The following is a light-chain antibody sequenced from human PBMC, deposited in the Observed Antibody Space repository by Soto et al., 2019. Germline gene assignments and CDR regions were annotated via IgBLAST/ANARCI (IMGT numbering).Light chain of an antibody. CDR1: NIGSKS. J-gene: IGLJ1*01. CDR2: DDS. CDR3: QVWDSSSDHYV. Sequence: SYELTQPPSVSVAPGRTARITCGGHNIGSKSVHWYQQKPGQAPVLVVYDDSDRPSGIPERFSGSNSGNTATLTISRVEAGDEADYYCQVWDSSSDHYVFGTGTKVTVL. V-gene: IGLV3-21*02.